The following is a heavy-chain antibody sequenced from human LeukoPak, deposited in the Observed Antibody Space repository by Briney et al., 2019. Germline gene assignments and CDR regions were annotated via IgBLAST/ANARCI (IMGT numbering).Heavy chain of an antibody. V-gene: IGHV4-4*07. CDR3: ARESGIAAAGSIGY. Sequence: SETLSLTCTVSGGSISSYYWSWIRQPAGKGLEWIGRIYTSGSTNHNPSLKSRVTMSVDTSKNQFSLKLSSVTAADTAVYYCARESGIAAAGSIGYWGQGTLVTVSS. CDR2: IYTSGST. CDR1: GGSISSYY. D-gene: IGHD6-13*01. J-gene: IGHJ4*02.